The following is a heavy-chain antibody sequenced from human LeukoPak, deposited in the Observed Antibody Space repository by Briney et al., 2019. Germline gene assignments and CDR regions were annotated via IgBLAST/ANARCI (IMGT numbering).Heavy chain of an antibody. CDR3: AREGYYYDSSGYSYYYYMDV. D-gene: IGHD3-22*01. CDR1: GFTFSSYS. Sequence: GGFLRLSCAASGFTFSSYSMNWVRQAPGKGLEWVSSISSSSSYIYYADSVKGRFTISRDNAKNSLYLQMNSLRAEDTAVYYCAREGYYYDSSGYSYYYYMDVWGKGTTVTVSS. J-gene: IGHJ6*03. CDR2: ISSSSSYI. V-gene: IGHV3-21*01.